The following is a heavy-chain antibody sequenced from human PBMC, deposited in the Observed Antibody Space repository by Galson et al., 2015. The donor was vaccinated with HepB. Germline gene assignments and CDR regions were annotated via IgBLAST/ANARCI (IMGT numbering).Heavy chain of an antibody. J-gene: IGHJ4*02. CDR2: ILYGGSI. CDR3: ARDGYSRAWL. D-gene: IGHD5-12*01. CDR1: GASISTYY. Sequence: TLSLTCTVSGASISTYYWSWIRQSPGKGLEWIGNILYGGSINYNPSLKSRVTMSADTSKNQFSLKLTSVTAADTAVYYCARDGYSRAWLWGQGILVTVSS. V-gene: IGHV4-59*01.